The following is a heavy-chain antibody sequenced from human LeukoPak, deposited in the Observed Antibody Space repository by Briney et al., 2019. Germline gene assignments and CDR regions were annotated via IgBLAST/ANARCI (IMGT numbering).Heavy chain of an antibody. D-gene: IGHD2-15*01. V-gene: IGHV3-7*01. CDR2: IKQDVSEK. CDR1: GFTFSSYW. Sequence: PGGSLRLSCAASGFTFSSYWMSWVRQAPGKGLEWVANIKQDVSEKYYVDSVKGRFTISRDNAKNSLYLQMNSLRAEDTAVYYCARVGSRRGSGGSCYKYWGQGTLVTVSS. CDR3: ARVGSRRGSGGSCYKY. J-gene: IGHJ4*02.